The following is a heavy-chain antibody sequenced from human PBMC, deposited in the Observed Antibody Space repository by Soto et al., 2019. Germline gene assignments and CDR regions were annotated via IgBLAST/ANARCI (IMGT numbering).Heavy chain of an antibody. J-gene: IGHJ3*02. CDR2: ISGSGGST. V-gene: IGHV3-23*01. D-gene: IGHD5-18*01. CDR1: GFTFSSYA. CDR3: ANIQRWRPRVDAFDI. Sequence: GGSLRLSCAASGFTFSSYAMSWVRQAPGKGLEWVSAISGSGGSTYYADSVKGRFTISRDNSKNTLYLQMNSLRAEDTAVYYCANIQRWRPRVDAFDIWGQGTMVTVAS.